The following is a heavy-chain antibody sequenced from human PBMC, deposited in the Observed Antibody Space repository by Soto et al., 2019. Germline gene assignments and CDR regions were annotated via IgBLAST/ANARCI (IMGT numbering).Heavy chain of an antibody. CDR1: GFTFIDYA. J-gene: IGHJ4*02. D-gene: IGHD1-1*01. Sequence: EVQLLESGGGLVQPGGSLRLSCTASGFTFIDYAMSWVRQAPGKRLEWVSLISGGGGTTQYADSVKGRFTISRDNSKNTVYLQMNSLRVEDTAVYFGAKALSHDSPFDYWGQGTLVTVSS. V-gene: IGHV3-23*01. CDR3: AKALSHDSPFDY. CDR2: ISGGGGTT.